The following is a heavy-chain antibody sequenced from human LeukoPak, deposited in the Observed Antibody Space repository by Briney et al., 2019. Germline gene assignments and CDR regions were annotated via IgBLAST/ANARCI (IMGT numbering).Heavy chain of an antibody. CDR3: ASGIRFLEWLFKFDY. CDR2: ISSSGSTI. Sequence: GGSLRLSCAASGFTFSDYYMSWIRQAPGKGLEWVSYISSSGSTIYYADSVKGRFTISRDNAKNSLYLQMNSLRAEDTAVYYCASGIRFLEWLFKFDYWGQGTLVTVSS. V-gene: IGHV3-11*04. D-gene: IGHD3-3*01. J-gene: IGHJ4*02. CDR1: GFTFSDYY.